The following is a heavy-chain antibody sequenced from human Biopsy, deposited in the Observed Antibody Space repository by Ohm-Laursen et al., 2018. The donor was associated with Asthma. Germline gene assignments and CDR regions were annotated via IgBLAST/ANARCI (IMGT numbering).Heavy chain of an antibody. D-gene: IGHD3-3*01. CDR2: VSYDGGVA. Sequence: SLRLSCAAFGFVFRSHAMHWVRQAPGKGLEWVAVVSYDGGVAHYADSMKGRFTISRDNAKSTLYLQMNRLRTDDTAVYYCAKRRGYSDLTDFDHWGQGTLVTVSP. V-gene: IGHV3-30*18. CDR1: GFVFRSHA. J-gene: IGHJ4*02. CDR3: AKRRGYSDLTDFDH.